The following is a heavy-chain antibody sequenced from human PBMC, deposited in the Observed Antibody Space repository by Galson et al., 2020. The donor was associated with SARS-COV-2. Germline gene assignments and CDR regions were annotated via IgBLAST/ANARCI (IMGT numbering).Heavy chain of an antibody. Sequence: SVKVSCKVSGYTLTELSMHWVRQAPGKGLEWLGGFDPEDGETIYAQKFQGRVTMTEDTSTDTAYMELSSLRSEDTAVYYCATSTPHCGGDCSNWFDPWGQGTLVTVSS. CDR1: GYTLTELS. CDR3: ATSTPHCGGDCSNWFDP. CDR2: FDPEDGET. J-gene: IGHJ5*02. V-gene: IGHV1-24*01. D-gene: IGHD2-21*02.